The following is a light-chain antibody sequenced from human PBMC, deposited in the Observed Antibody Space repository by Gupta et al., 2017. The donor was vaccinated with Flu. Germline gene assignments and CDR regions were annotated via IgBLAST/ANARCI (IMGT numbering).Light chain of an antibody. CDR3: QQYNNWPGYT. V-gene: IGKV3-15*01. CDR1: QSVSSN. Sequence: ETVMTQSPATLSVSPGERATPSCRASQSVSSNLAWYQQKPGQAPRLLIYGASTRATGIPARFSGSGSGTEFTLTISSLQSEDFAVYYCQQYNNWPGYTFGQGTKLEIK. J-gene: IGKJ2*01. CDR2: GAS.